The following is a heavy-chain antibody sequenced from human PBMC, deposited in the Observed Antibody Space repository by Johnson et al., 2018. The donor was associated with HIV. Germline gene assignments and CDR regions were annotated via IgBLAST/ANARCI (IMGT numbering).Heavy chain of an antibody. CDR3: AKVWYYYGSGSAFDI. V-gene: IGHV3-30*02. Sequence: VQLVESGGGVVQPGGSLRLSCVASAFTFSSYGMHWVRQAPGKGLEWVAFIRYDGTNKYYADSVKGRFTISRDNSKNTLYLQMNSLRAEDTAVYYCAKVWYYYGSGSAFDIWGQGTMVTVSS. CDR2: IRYDGTNK. D-gene: IGHD3-10*01. J-gene: IGHJ3*02. CDR1: AFTFSSYG.